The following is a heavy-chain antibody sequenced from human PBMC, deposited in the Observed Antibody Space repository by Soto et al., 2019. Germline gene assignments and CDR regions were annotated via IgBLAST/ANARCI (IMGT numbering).Heavy chain of an antibody. V-gene: IGHV3-30-3*01. CDR2: ISYDGSNK. Sequence: QVQLVESGGGVVQPGRSLRLSCAASGFTFSSYAMHWVRQAPGKGLEWVAVISYDGSNKYYADSVKGRFTISRDNSKNTLYLQMNSLRAEDTAVYYCARDNCSGGSCWTQTFDYWGQGTLVTVSS. J-gene: IGHJ4*02. CDR1: GFTFSSYA. CDR3: ARDNCSGGSCWTQTFDY. D-gene: IGHD2-15*01.